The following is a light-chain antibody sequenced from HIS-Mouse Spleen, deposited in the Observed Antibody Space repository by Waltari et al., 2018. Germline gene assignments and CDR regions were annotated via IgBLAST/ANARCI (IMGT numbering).Light chain of an antibody. CDR3: CSYAGSSTYWV. V-gene: IGLV2-23*01. J-gene: IGLJ3*02. CDR2: EGS. CDR1: SSDVGSYNL. Sequence: QSALTQPASVSGSPGQSITISCTGTSSDVGSYNLVSWYQQHPGKAPKLMMYEGSKRPSGVSNRFAGSKSGNTASQTISGLQAEDEADYYCCSYAGSSTYWVFGGGTKLTVL.